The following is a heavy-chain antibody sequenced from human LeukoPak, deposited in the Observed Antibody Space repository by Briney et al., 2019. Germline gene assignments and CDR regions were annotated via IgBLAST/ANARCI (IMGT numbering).Heavy chain of an antibody. V-gene: IGHV3-66*01. CDR2: IYSGGST. Sequence: GGSLRLSCAASGFTVSSNYMSWVRRAPGKGLEWVSVIYSGGSTYYADSVKGRFTISRDNSKNTLYLQMNSLRAEDTAVYYCARTPGSGYDLPGYFDYWGQGTLVTVSS. D-gene: IGHD5-12*01. CDR1: GFTVSSNY. CDR3: ARTPGSGYDLPGYFDY. J-gene: IGHJ4*02.